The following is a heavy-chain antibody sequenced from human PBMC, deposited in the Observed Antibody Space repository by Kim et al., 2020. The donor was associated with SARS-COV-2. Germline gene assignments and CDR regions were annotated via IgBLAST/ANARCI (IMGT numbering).Heavy chain of an antibody. V-gene: IGHV4-39*07. CDR2: IYYSGST. D-gene: IGHD6-19*01. Sequence: SETLSLTCTVSGGSISSSSYYWGWIRQPPGKGLEWIGSIYYSGSTYYNPSLKSRVTISVDTSKNQFSLKLSSVTAADTAVYYCARDCGYSSGWYFDYWG. J-gene: IGHJ4*01. CDR1: GGSISSSSYY. CDR3: ARDCGYSSGWYFDY.